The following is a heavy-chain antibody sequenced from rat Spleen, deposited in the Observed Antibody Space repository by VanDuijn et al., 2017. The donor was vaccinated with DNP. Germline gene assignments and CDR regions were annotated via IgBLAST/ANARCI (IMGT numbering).Heavy chain of an antibody. CDR1: GFTFSDYA. V-gene: IGHV5-7*01. CDR3: ARHGPGSRFDY. Sequence: EVQLVESGGDLVQPGRSLKLSCAASGFTFSDYAMAWVRQAPKNGLEWVATISYDGRRTYYRVSVKGRFTISSDKAKSTLHLQMDSLRSEDTATYYCARHGPGSRFDYWGQGTLVTVSS. D-gene: IGHD5-1*01. CDR2: ISYDGRRT. J-gene: IGHJ3*01.